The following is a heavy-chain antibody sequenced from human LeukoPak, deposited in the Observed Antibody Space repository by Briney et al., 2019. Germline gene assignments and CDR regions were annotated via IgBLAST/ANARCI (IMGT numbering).Heavy chain of an antibody. J-gene: IGHJ4*02. Sequence: PGGSLRLSCAAPGFTFSSYAMSWVRQAPGKGLEWVSDLGGNSGYTYYADSVKGRFTVSRDNSKNTLSLQMNSLRVEDTAVYYCARKSSHFDSSGYFDYWGQGTLLTVSS. CDR2: LGGNSGYT. V-gene: IGHV3-23*01. CDR1: GFTFSSYA. CDR3: ARKSSHFDSSGYFDY. D-gene: IGHD3-22*01.